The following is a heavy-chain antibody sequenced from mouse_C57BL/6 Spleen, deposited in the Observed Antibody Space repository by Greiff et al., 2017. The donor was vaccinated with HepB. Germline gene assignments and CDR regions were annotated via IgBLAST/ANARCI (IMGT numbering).Heavy chain of an antibody. Sequence: QVQLKESGAELMKPGASVKLSCKATGYTFTGYWIEWVKQRPGHGLEWIGEILPGSGSTNYNEKFKGKATFTADTSSNTAYMQLSSLTTEDSAIYYCAKGAFNWNYYGSSRAMDYWGQGTSVTVSS. D-gene: IGHD1-1*01. J-gene: IGHJ4*01. CDR3: AKGAFNWNYYGSSRAMDY. CDR1: GYTFTGYW. V-gene: IGHV1-9*01. CDR2: ILPGSGST.